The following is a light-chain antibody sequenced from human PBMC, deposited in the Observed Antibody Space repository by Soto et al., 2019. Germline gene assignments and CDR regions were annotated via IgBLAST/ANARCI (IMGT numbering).Light chain of an antibody. J-gene: IGKJ4*01. CDR1: QSVKRN. CDR3: QQYNNWPLT. V-gene: IGKV3-15*01. Sequence: EIAMTQSPATLSVSPGERATLSCRASQSVKRNLAWYQQKPGKPPRHLIYGASTRATGIPARFSGSGSGTEFPVTISRLQSEDFAVYYCQQYNNWPLTFGGGTKVEIK. CDR2: GAS.